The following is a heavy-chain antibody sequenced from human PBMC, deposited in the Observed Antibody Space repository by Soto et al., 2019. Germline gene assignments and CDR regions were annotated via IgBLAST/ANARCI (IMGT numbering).Heavy chain of an antibody. D-gene: IGHD1-1*01. Sequence: QVQLVQSGAEVKKPGASVKVSCKAAGYTLTTYGVSWVRQAPGQGLEWVGWISAYNDHTKYAQKFQGRVTMTTDTSTSADYMELRSLRSDDTAVYYCAGGTYFDYWGQGTLVTVSS. CDR2: ISAYNDHT. CDR3: AGGTYFDY. J-gene: IGHJ4*02. V-gene: IGHV1-18*01. CDR1: GYTLTTYG.